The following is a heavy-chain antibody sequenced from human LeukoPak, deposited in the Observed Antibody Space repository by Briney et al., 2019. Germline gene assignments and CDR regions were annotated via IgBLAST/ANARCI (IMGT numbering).Heavy chain of an antibody. CDR1: GFTFSSYA. D-gene: IGHD4-11*01. V-gene: IGHV3-30*04. Sequence: PGGSLRLSCAASGFTFSSYALNWVRQAPGMGLEWVAIISYDGRNKFYADSVKGRFTISRDDSKNTLYLQMNSLRAEDTAVYYCANSPSTNYWGQGTLVTVSS. CDR2: ISYDGRNK. J-gene: IGHJ4*02. CDR3: ANSPSTNY.